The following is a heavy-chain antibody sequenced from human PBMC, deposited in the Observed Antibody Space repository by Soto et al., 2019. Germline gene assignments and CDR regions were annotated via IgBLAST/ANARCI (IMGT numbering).Heavy chain of an antibody. CDR2: LYHGGST. D-gene: IGHD4-17*01. CDR3: TRSRYGDPDY. V-gene: IGHV3-53*01. J-gene: IGHJ4*02. CDR1: GLIVSSTY. Sequence: EVQLVQSGGGLIQPEGSLNLPGPAPGLIVSSTYMSWVRQAPGKGLEWVSVLYHGGSTYYADSVKGRFTISRDNSKNTLFLQMNSLRAEDTAVYYCTRSRYGDPDYWGQGTLVTVSS.